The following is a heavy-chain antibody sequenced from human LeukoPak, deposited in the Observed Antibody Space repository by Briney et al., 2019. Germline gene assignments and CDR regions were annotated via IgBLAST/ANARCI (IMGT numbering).Heavy chain of an antibody. V-gene: IGHV4-38-2*02. D-gene: IGHD1-26*01. J-gene: IGHJ4*02. Sequence: SETLSLTCTVSGYSISSGYYWGWIRQPPGKGLEWIGSIYHSGSTYYNPSLKSRVTISVDTSKNQFSLKLSSMTAADTAVYYCAREDRIVGATSDYWGQGTLVTVSS. CDR1: GYSISSGYY. CDR3: AREDRIVGATSDY. CDR2: IYHSGST.